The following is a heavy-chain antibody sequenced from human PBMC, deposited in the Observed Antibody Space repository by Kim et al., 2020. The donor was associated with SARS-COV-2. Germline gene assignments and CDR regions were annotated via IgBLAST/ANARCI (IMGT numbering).Heavy chain of an antibody. V-gene: IGHV3-11*01. Sequence: GGSLRLSCAASGFTFSDYYMSWIRQAPGKGLEWVSYISSSGSTIYYADSVKGRFTISRDNAKNSLYLQMNSLRAEDTAVYYCAGSEWELPPPRTNLFDYWGQGTLVTVSS. J-gene: IGHJ4*02. CDR2: ISSSGSTI. CDR1: GFTFSDYY. CDR3: AGSEWELPPPRTNLFDY. D-gene: IGHD1-26*01.